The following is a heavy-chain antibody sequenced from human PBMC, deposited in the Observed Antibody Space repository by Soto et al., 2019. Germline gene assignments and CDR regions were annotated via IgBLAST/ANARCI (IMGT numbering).Heavy chain of an antibody. J-gene: IGHJ5*02. Sequence: VQLVESGGGLVKPGGSLRLSCAASGFTFSNAWMNWVRQAPGKGLEWVGRIKSKTDGGTTDYAAPVKGRFTISREDSKNTRYRQMDSLKTEDTAVYYCTTLGLYGRLDPWGQGTLVTVSS. D-gene: IGHD4-17*01. CDR3: TTLGLYGRLDP. CDR2: IKSKTDGGTT. CDR1: GFTFSNAW. V-gene: IGHV3-15*07.